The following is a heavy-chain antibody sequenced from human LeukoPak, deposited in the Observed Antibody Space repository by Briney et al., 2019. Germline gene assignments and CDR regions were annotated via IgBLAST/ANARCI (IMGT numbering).Heavy chain of an antibody. CDR1: GFTFSNAW. CDR2: IKSKTDGGTT. CDR3: TTDRSRYCSSTSCYILHYGMDV. J-gene: IGHJ6*02. V-gene: IGHV3-15*01. Sequence: GGSLRLSCAASGFTFSNAWMSWVRQAPGKGLEWVGRIKSKTDGGTTDYAAPVKGRFTISRDDSKNTLYLKMNSLKTEDTAVYYCTTDRSRYCSSTSCYILHYGMDVWGQGTTVTVSS. D-gene: IGHD2-2*02.